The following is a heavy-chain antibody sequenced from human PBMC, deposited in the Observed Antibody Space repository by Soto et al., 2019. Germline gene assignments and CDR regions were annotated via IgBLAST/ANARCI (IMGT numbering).Heavy chain of an antibody. V-gene: IGHV4-39*01. CDR2: IYYTGST. Sequence: QLQLQESGPGLVKPSETLSLTCTVSGGSISSSSYYWGWIRQPPGKGLEWIGTIYYTGSTFYNPSLKSRVTISVDASKSPFSLKLSSVTAADTAVYYCASERRSSSYTGGPHWGQGTMVTVSS. CDR1: GGSISSSSYY. D-gene: IGHD2-8*02. J-gene: IGHJ3*01. CDR3: ASERRSSSYTGGPH.